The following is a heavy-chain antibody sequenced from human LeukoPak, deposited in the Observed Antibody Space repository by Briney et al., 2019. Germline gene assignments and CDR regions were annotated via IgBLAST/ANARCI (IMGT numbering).Heavy chain of an antibody. J-gene: IGHJ6*02. D-gene: IGHD2-2*01. Sequence: ASVKVSCKASGYTFTNYYIHWVRQAPGQGLEWMGGIIPIFGTANYAQKFQGRVTITADESTSTAYMELSSLRSEDTAVYYCARSFGAATNLHQLYYYYGMDVWGQGTTVTVSS. CDR3: ARSFGAATNLHQLYYYYGMDV. CDR2: IIPIFGTA. V-gene: IGHV1-69*13. CDR1: GYTFTNYY.